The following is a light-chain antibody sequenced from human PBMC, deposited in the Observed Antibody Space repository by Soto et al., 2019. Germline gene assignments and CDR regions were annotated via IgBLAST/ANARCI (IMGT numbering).Light chain of an antibody. V-gene: IGKV3-20*01. CDR1: QSVSSSY. CDR3: QQYGSSPPIT. CDR2: GAS. Sequence: EIVTTQSPATLSVSPGERATLSCRASQSVSSSYLAWYQQKPGQAPRLLIYGASSRATGIPDRFSGSGSGTDFTLTISRLEPEDFAVYYCQQYGSSPPITFGQGTRLEIK. J-gene: IGKJ5*01.